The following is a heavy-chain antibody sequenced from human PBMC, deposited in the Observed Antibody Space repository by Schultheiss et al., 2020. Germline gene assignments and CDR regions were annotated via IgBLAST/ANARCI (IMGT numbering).Heavy chain of an antibody. CDR2: ISWNSGSI. J-gene: IGHJ4*02. V-gene: IGHV3-9*01. D-gene: IGHD2-2*01. CDR1: GFTFSSYG. Sequence: GGSLRLSCAASGFTFSSYGMHWVRQAPGKGLEWVSGISWNSGSIGYADSVKGRFTISRDNAKNSLYLQMNSLRAEDTALYYCAKGQIGVVPAATFDYWGQGTLVTVSS. CDR3: AKGQIGVVPAATFDY.